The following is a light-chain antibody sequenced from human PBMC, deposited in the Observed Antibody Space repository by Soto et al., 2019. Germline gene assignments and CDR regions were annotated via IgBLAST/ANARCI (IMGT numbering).Light chain of an antibody. CDR1: QSVSTN. CDR3: QQYDNKAPIT. Sequence: EIVMTQSPATLSVSPGERATLSCRASQSVSTNLAWYQQNPGQAPSLLIYATSTRDTGITDRFTGSGSGTEFTLTISSLQSEDFAVYHCQQYDNKAPITFGQGTRLEIK. V-gene: IGKV3-15*01. J-gene: IGKJ5*01. CDR2: ATS.